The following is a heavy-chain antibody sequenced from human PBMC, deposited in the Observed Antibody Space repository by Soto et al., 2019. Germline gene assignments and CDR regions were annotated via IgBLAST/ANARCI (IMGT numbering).Heavy chain of an antibody. D-gene: IGHD2-2*02. V-gene: IGHV1-18*01. CDR3: ARDTYCSSTSCYSPYYYYGMDV. CDR2: ISAYNGNT. Sequence: ASVKVSCKASGCTFTSYGISWVRQAPGQGLEWMGWISAYNGNTNYAQKLQGRVTMTTDTSTSTAYMELRSLRSDDTAVYYCARDTYCSSTSCYSPYYYYGMDVWGQGTTVTVSS. CDR1: GCTFTSYG. J-gene: IGHJ6*02.